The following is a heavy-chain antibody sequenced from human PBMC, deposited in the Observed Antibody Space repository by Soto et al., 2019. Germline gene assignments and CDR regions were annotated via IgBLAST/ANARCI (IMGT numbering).Heavy chain of an antibody. CDR3: ARRIVATETFDY. D-gene: IGHD5-12*01. CDR2: IYYSGST. CDR1: GYSISSSSYY. V-gene: IGHV4-39*01. Sequence: SETLSLICTVSGYSISSSSYYCGWIRQPPGKGLEWIGSIYYSGSTYHNPSLKSRVTISVDTSKNQFSLNLSSVTAADTAVYYCARRIVATETFDYWGQGTLVTVS. J-gene: IGHJ4*02.